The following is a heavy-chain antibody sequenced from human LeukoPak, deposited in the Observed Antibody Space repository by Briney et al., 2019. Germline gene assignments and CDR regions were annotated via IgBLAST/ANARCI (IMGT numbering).Heavy chain of an antibody. CDR2: VSGSGDST. J-gene: IGHJ4*02. CDR3: AKFWDFGDYAIDY. Sequence: SGGSLRLSCAASGFTFSIFAMSWVRQAPGKGLEWVSAVSGSGDSTYYAGSVKGRFTISRDNSKNTVYLQMNSLRAEDTAVYYCAKFWDFGDYAIDYWGQGTLVTVSS. V-gene: IGHV3-23*01. D-gene: IGHD4-17*01. CDR1: GFTFSIFA.